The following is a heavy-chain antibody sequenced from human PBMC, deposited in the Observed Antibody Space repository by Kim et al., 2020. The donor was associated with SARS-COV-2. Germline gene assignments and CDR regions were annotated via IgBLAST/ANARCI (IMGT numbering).Heavy chain of an antibody. J-gene: IGHJ4*02. CDR3: AREPWETGDTGY. Sequence: YYADSLKGRFTTSRDNAKNSLYLQMNSLRDEDTAVYYCAREPWETGDTGYLGQGTLVTDSS. V-gene: IGHV3-48*02. D-gene: IGHD1-26*01.